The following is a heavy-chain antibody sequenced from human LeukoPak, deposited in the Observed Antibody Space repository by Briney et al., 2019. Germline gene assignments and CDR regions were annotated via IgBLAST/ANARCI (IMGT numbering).Heavy chain of an antibody. V-gene: IGHV3-23*01. Sequence: PGGSLRLSCTASGFTFSSFAMHWVRQAPGKGLEGVSLITNSGVTTHYADSVKGRFTISRDNSRSTLYLQLNSLRADDTALYYCAKARLYCSSGTCSDHPATLTGMDVWGQGTTVTVSS. CDR1: GFTFSSFA. J-gene: IGHJ6*02. D-gene: IGHD2-15*01. CDR2: ITNSGVTT. CDR3: AKARLYCSSGTCSDHPATLTGMDV.